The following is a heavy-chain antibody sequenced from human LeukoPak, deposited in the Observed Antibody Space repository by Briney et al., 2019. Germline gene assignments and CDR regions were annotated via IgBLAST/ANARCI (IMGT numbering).Heavy chain of an antibody. CDR1: GFTFSSYA. CDR2: VSGNGVNT. J-gene: IGHJ4*02. CDR3: AKDKHIVVVTAMDY. Sequence: GGSLRLSCAASGFTFSSYAMTWVRQAPGKGLEWVSAVSGNGVNTYYADSVKGRFTISRDNSKNTLYLQMNSLRAEDTAVYYCAKDKHIVVVTAMDYWGQGTLVTVSS. D-gene: IGHD2-21*02. V-gene: IGHV3-23*01.